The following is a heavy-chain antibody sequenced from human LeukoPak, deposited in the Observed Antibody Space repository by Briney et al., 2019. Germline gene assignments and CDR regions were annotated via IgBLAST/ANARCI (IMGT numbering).Heavy chain of an antibody. D-gene: IGHD3-10*01. CDR2: ISGRGDNT. CDR3: ATAPSGSGTFLDY. Sequence: GGSLRLSCAASGFIFSNYAMSWVRQAPGKGLEWVSAISGRGDNTYYADSVKGRFTISRDNSKNTLYLQINSLRAEDTAVYYCATAPSGSGTFLDYWGQGTLVTVSS. CDR1: GFIFSNYA. V-gene: IGHV3-23*01. J-gene: IGHJ4*02.